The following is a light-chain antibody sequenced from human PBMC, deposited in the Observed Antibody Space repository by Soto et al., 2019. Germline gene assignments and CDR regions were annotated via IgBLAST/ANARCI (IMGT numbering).Light chain of an antibody. CDR2: GAS. CDR3: QQYGSSPPFT. V-gene: IGKV3-20*01. CDR1: QSVTGSY. Sequence: EIVLTQSPGTLSLSPGERATLSCRASQSVTGSYLAWYQQKPGQAPRLLNYGASIRASGIPDRFSGSGSVTDFTLTISRLEPEDLAVYYCQQYGSSPPFTFGPRTKVDIK. J-gene: IGKJ3*01.